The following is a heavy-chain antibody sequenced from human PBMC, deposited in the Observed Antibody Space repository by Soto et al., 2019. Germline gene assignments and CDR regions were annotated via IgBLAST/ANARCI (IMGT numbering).Heavy chain of an antibody. Sequence: ASVKVSCKASGYTFSSYGISWVRQAPGQGLEWMGWISVNNGNTNYAQKLQGRVTMTTDTSTSTAYMELRSLRSDDTAVYYCARVWDIVGGTIGFDYWGQGTLVTVSS. V-gene: IGHV1-18*01. D-gene: IGHD1-26*01. J-gene: IGHJ4*02. CDR1: GYTFSSYG. CDR3: ARVWDIVGGTIGFDY. CDR2: ISVNNGNT.